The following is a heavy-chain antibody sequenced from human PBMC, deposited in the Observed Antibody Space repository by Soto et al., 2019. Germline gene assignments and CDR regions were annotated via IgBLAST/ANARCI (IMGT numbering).Heavy chain of an antibody. CDR2: INHSGST. CDR1: GGSFSGYY. J-gene: IGHJ5*02. CDR3: ARASGYCSGGSCPVGWFDP. Sequence: SETLSLTCAVYGGSFSGYYWSWIRQPPGKGLEWIGEINHSGSTNYNPSLKSRVTISVDTSKNQFSLKLSSVTAADTAVYYCARASGYCSGGSCPVGWFDPWGQGTLVTVSS. V-gene: IGHV4-34*01. D-gene: IGHD2-15*01.